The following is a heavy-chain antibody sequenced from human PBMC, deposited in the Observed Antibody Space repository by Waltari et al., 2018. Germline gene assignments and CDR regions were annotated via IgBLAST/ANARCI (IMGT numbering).Heavy chain of an antibody. CDR3: ASNLELDAFDI. J-gene: IGHJ3*02. Sequence: EVQLVESGGGLVQPGGSLRLSCAASGFTFSSYSMNWVRQAPGKGLEWVSYISSSSSTIYYADSVKGRFTISRDNAKNSLYLQMNSLRAEDTAVYYCASNLELDAFDIWGQGTMVTVSS. V-gene: IGHV3-48*04. CDR2: ISSSSSTI. D-gene: IGHD1-7*01. CDR1: GFTFSSYS.